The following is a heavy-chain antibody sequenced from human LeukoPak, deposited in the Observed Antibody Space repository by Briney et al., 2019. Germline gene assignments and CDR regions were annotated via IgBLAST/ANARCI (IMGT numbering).Heavy chain of an antibody. J-gene: IGHJ4*02. Sequence: GGSLRLSCAASGFTFDDYAMHWVRQAPGKGLEWVSGISWNSGSIGYADSVKGRFTISRDNAKNSLYLQMNSLRAEDTDLYYCAKAPDGHLTYLFDYWGQGTLVTVSS. CDR3: AKAPDGHLTYLFDY. D-gene: IGHD5-24*01. CDR2: ISWNSGSI. CDR1: GFTFDDYA. V-gene: IGHV3-9*01.